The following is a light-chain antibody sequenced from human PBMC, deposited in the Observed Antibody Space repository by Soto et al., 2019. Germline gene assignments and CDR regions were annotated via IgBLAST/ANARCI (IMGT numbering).Light chain of an antibody. CDR2: DAS. V-gene: IGKV3-11*01. CDR1: QSVSSY. Sequence: EIVLTQSPATLSLSPGERATLSCRASQSVSSYLAWYQQQHGQAPRLLIYDASNRATGIPARFSGSGSGTDFPLTISSLEHEDFAVYYWQQRSNWLTFGGGTKVEIK. J-gene: IGKJ4*01. CDR3: QQRSNWLT.